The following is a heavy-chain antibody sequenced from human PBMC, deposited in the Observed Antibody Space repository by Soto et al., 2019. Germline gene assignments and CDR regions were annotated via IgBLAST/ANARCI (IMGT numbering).Heavy chain of an antibody. CDR2: IRSKANSYAT. Sequence: GGSLRLSCAASGFTFSGSAMHWVRQASGKGLEWVGRIRSKANSYATAYAASVKGRFTISRDDSKNTAYLQMNSLKTEDTAVYYCTRAAAGNQYYYYYMDVWGKGTTVTVSS. CDR3: TRAAAGNQYYYYYMDV. J-gene: IGHJ6*03. V-gene: IGHV3-73*01. CDR1: GFTFSGSA. D-gene: IGHD6-13*01.